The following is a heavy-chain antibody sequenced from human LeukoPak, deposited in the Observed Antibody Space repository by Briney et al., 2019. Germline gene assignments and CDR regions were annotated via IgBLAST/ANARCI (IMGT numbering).Heavy chain of an antibody. V-gene: IGHV3-64*01. D-gene: IGHD1-26*01. J-gene: IGHJ4*02. CDR3: ARGFSGSYYIEAYYFDY. Sequence: PGGSLRLSCAASGFTFSSYAMHWVRQAPGKGLEYVSAISSDGGSTYYANSVKGRFTISRDNSKNTLYLQMGSLRAEDMAVYYCARGFSGSYYIEAYYFDYWGQGTLVTVSS. CDR2: ISSDGGST. CDR1: GFTFSSYA.